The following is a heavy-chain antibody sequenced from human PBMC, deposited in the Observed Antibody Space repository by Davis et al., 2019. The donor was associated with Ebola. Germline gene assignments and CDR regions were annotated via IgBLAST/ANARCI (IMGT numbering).Heavy chain of an antibody. V-gene: IGHV3-23*01. CDR1: GFTFNNYA. D-gene: IGHD6-19*01. J-gene: IGHJ4*02. CDR2: ISGSGDST. CDR3: AKAVGNSGWYNFDY. Sequence: GESLKISCAASGFTFNNYAMNWVRQAPGKGLEWVSGISGSGDSTYYADSVKGRLTISRDNSKSTLSLQMNSLRAEDTAVFYCAKAVGNSGWYNFDYWGQGTLVTVSS.